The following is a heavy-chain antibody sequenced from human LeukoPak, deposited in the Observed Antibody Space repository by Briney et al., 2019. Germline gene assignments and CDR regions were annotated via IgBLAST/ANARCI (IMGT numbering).Heavy chain of an antibody. CDR1: GGSISSYY. V-gene: IGHV4-59*01. D-gene: IGHD3-10*02. Sequence: SETLSLTCTVSGGSISSYYWSWIRQPPGKGLEWIGYIYCSGSTNYNPSLKSRVTISVDTSKNQFSLKLSSVTAADTAVYYCARSFREPHPAVFGYWGQGTLVTVSS. J-gene: IGHJ4*02. CDR2: IYCSGST. CDR3: ARSFREPHPAVFGY.